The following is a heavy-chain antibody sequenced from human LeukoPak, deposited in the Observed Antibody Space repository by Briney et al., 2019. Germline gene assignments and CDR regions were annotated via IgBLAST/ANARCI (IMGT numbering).Heavy chain of an antibody. Sequence: ASVKVSCKASGYTFTSYYMHWVRQAPGQGLEWMGIINPNGGNTIYAQKFQGRVHMTRDMYTSTVCMELSSLRSEDTAVYYCARDLSRYKAFDIWGQGTMVTVSS. J-gene: IGHJ3*02. CDR2: INPNGGNT. CDR3: ARDLSRYKAFDI. D-gene: IGHD5-18*01. V-gene: IGHV1-46*01. CDR1: GYTFTSYY.